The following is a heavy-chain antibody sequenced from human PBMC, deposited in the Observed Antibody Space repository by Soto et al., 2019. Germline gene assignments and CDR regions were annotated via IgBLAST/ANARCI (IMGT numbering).Heavy chain of an antibody. J-gene: IGHJ6*02. CDR2: MNPNSGDT. CDR1: GYTFISYH. V-gene: IGHV1-8*01. Sequence: QMQLVQSGAEVKKPGASVKVSCKGSGYTFISYHINWVRQAPGQGLEWMGWMNPNSGDTAYAQKFQGRVTMTGNTSISTAYMELSSLRSEDTAVYYCASQYGDKCYYYGMDVWGQGTTVTVSS. CDR3: ASQYGDKCYYYGMDV. D-gene: IGHD4-17*01.